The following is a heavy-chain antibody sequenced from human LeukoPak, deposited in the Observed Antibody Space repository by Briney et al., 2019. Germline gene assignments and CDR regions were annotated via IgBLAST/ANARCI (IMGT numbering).Heavy chain of an antibody. CDR1: GFTFSSYA. J-gene: IGHJ4*02. V-gene: IGHV3-23*01. CDR2: FSGSVTGRGGTT. Sequence: GGSLRLPCAASGFTFSSYAMGWVRQSPSKGLEWVSSFSGSVTGRGGTTYHADSVKGRFTISRDSSKNTLYLQMNRLRAEDAAVYYCAKAPVTTCSGAYCYPFDYWGQGTLVTVSS. D-gene: IGHD2-21*01. CDR3: AKAPVTTCSGAYCYPFDY.